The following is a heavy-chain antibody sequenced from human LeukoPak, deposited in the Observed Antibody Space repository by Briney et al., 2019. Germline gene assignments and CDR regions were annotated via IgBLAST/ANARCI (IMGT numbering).Heavy chain of an antibody. Sequence: GGSLRLSCAASGFTFSSYAMSWVRQAPGKGLEWVSAIGDSGGSTYYADSVKGRFTISRDNSKNTLYLQMNSLRAEDTAVYYCAKGGIMQSSSPGLQYFDLWGRGTLVSVSS. CDR1: GFTFSSYA. CDR3: AKGGIMQSSSPGLQYFDL. J-gene: IGHJ2*01. V-gene: IGHV3-23*01. D-gene: IGHD6-6*01. CDR2: IGDSGGST.